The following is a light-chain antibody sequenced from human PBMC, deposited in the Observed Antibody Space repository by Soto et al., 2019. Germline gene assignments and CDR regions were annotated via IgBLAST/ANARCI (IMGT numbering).Light chain of an antibody. Sequence: EIVMTQSPATLSVSPGERVTLSCRASQTVSSKLAWYQQKPGQAPRLLIYDASTRATDIPVRFSGSGSGTEFTLTISSLQSEDFAVYCCQQYDTWPPTFGQGTKVEIE. CDR2: DAS. CDR1: QTVSSK. V-gene: IGKV3-15*01. J-gene: IGKJ1*01. CDR3: QQYDTWPPT.